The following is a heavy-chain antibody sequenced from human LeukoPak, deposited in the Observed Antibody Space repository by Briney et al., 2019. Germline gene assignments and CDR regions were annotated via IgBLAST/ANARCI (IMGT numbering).Heavy chain of an antibody. V-gene: IGHV1-24*01. Sequence: ASGKVSCKISGYSLSDLSIHWVREAPGEGLEWMGGFDSENNKMVYSQKFQGRVTMTEDTSADTAYMELTSLRSEDTAVYFATDRVYRSSGRSWGFFDYWGQGTLVIVSS. CDR3: ATDRVYRSSGRSWGFFDY. J-gene: IGHJ4*02. D-gene: IGHD6-19*01. CDR1: GYSLSDLS. CDR2: FDSENNKM.